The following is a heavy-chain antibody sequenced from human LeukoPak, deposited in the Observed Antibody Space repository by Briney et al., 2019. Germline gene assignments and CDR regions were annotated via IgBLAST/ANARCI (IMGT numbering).Heavy chain of an antibody. CDR3: AGHYGSGFDY. V-gene: IGHV4-59*01. CDR1: GGSISSYY. Sequence: SETLSLTCTVSGGSISSYYWSWIRQPPGKGLEWIGYIYYSGSTNYNPSLKSRVTMSVDTSKNQFSLKLSSVTAADTAVYYCAGHYGSGFDYWGQGTLVTVSS. J-gene: IGHJ4*02. CDR2: IYYSGST. D-gene: IGHD3-10*01.